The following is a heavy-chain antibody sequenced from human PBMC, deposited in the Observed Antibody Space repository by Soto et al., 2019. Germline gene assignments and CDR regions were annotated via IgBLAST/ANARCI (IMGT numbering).Heavy chain of an antibody. V-gene: IGHV3-30-3*01. J-gene: IGHJ3*02. Sequence: QVQLVESGGGVVQPGRSLRLSCAASGFTFSSYAMHWVRQAPGKGLAWVAVISYDGSNKYYADSVKGRFTISRDNSKNPLYLQMNSLRAEDTAVYYCARDRADMIVVVITTNDAFDIWGQGTMVTVSS. D-gene: IGHD3-22*01. CDR1: GFTFSSYA. CDR2: ISYDGSNK. CDR3: ARDRADMIVVVITTNDAFDI.